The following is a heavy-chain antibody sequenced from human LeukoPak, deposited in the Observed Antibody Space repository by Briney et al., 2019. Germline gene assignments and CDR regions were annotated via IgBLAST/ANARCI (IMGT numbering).Heavy chain of an antibody. CDR3: VXSASSFGANWFDP. D-gene: IGHD3-3*01. CDR2: ISSXGDRT. J-gene: IGHJ5*02. Sequence: GGSLRLSCSASGXTFXNXXXHXVXXAPXXXXXYXSAISSXGDRTYYADXVKGRFIISRDNSKNSLSLQMSSLRPEDTAVYYCVXSASSFGANWFDPWGQGTLVTVSS. CDR1: GXTFXNXX. V-gene: IGHV3-64D*09.